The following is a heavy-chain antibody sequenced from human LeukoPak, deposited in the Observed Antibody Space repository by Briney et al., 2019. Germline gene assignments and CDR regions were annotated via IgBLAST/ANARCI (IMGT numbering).Heavy chain of an antibody. V-gene: IGHV3-15*01. CDR3: SKIGTGFDN. CDR2: IKRKSDGGTT. J-gene: IGHJ4*02. Sequence: GGSLRHSCEVSGFTLNKAWMTWVRQAPGKGLEWVGRIKRKSDGGTTDYAVPVKGRFTISRDDSKNTLYLQMNSLKNEDTAVYFCSKIGTGFDNWGQGTLVTVSS. D-gene: IGHD3-10*01. CDR1: GFTLNKAW.